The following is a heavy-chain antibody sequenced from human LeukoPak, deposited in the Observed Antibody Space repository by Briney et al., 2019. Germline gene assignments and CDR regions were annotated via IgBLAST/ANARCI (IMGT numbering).Heavy chain of an antibody. Sequence: PSGTLSLTCAVSGGSISSSNWWSWVRQPPGKGLEWIGEIYHSGSTNYNPSLKSRVTISVDTSKNQFSLKLSSVTAADTAVYYCARKKSTYYYGSGSYHWFDPWGQGTLVTVSS. D-gene: IGHD3-10*01. CDR1: GGSISSSNW. CDR3: ARKKSTYYYGSGSYHWFDP. V-gene: IGHV4-4*02. J-gene: IGHJ5*02. CDR2: IYHSGST.